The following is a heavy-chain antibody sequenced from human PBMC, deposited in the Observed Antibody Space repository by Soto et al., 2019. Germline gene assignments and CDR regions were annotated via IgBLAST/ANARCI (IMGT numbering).Heavy chain of an antibody. CDR1: GFTFSSYG. Sequence: QVQLVESGGGVVQPGRSLRLSCAASGFTFSSYGMHWVRQAPGKGLEWVAVISYDGSNKYYADSVKGRFTISRDNSKNTLYLQMNSLRAEDTAVYDCAKEGISWMGATLSLDYWGQGTLVTVSS. CDR3: AKEGISWMGATLSLDY. D-gene: IGHD1-26*01. CDR2: ISYDGSNK. V-gene: IGHV3-30*18. J-gene: IGHJ4*02.